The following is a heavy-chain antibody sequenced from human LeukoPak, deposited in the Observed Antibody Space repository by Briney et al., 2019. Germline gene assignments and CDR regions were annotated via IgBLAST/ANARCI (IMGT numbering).Heavy chain of an antibody. CDR3: ARDEGYCSSTSCYGTPIQNYYFDY. CDR1: GYTFTGYY. CDR2: INPNSGAT. V-gene: IGHV1-2*02. D-gene: IGHD2-2*01. J-gene: IGHJ4*02. Sequence: GASVKVSCKASGYTFTGYYMHWVRQAPGQGLEWMGWINPNSGATNYAQKFQGRVTMTRDTSISTAYMELSRLRSDGTAVYYCARDEGYCSSTSCYGTPIQNYYFDYWGQGTLVTVSS.